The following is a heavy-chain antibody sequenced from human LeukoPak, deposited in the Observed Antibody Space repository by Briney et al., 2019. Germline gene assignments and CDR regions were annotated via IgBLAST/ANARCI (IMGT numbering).Heavy chain of an antibody. V-gene: IGHV3-23*01. D-gene: IGHD1-26*01. J-gene: IGHJ4*02. CDR1: GFTFTSYA. CDR2: ISGSGGST. Sequence: PGGSLRLSCAGSGFTFTSYAMSWVRQAPGKGLEWVSVISGSGGSTYYADSVKGRFTISRDNSKNTLYLQMNSLRVEDTAVYYCAKFPSGSYYFDYWGQGTLVTVSS. CDR3: AKFPSGSYYFDY.